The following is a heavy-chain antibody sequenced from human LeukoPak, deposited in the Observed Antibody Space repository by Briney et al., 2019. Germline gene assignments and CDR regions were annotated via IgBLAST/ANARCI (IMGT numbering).Heavy chain of an antibody. CDR1: GGSISSSNW. J-gene: IGHJ6*02. CDR3: ARDQPYSSGSYYGMDV. CDR2: IYHSGST. V-gene: IGHV4-4*02. Sequence: SGTLSLTCDVSGGSISSSNWWSWVRQPPGKGLEWIGEIYHSGSTNYNPSLKSRVTISVDKSKNQFSLKLSSVTAADTAVYYCARDQPYSSGSYYGMDVWGQGTTVTVSS. D-gene: IGHD3-22*01.